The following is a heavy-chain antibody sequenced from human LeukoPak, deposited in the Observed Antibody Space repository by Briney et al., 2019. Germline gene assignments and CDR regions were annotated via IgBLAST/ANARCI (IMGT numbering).Heavy chain of an antibody. D-gene: IGHD2-2*01. Sequence: SETLSLTCTVSGGSISSYYWSWIRQPAGKGLEWIGRIYTSGSTNYNPSLKSRVTMSVDTSKNQFSLKLSSVTAAGTAVYYCARDRCSSTSCYGAGYMDVWGKGTTVTVSS. J-gene: IGHJ6*03. CDR2: IYTSGST. CDR1: GGSISSYY. CDR3: ARDRCSSTSCYGAGYMDV. V-gene: IGHV4-4*07.